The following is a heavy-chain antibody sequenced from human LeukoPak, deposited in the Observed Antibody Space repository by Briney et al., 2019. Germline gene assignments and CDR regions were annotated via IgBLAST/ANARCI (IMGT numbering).Heavy chain of an antibody. D-gene: IGHD3-3*01. V-gene: IGHV1-2*02. CDR2: INPNSGGT. CDR3: ARDADFWSGYYTN. J-gene: IGHJ4*02. CDR1: GFTFTAYY. Sequence: ASVKVSCKASGFTFTAYYMHWVRQAPGQGLEWMGWINPNSGGTNYAQKFQGRVTMSRDTSISTAYMELSRLRSDDTAVYYCARDADFWSGYYTNWGQGTLVTVSS.